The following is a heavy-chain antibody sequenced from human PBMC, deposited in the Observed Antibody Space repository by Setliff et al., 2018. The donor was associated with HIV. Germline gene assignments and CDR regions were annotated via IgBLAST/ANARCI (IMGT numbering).Heavy chain of an antibody. J-gene: IGHJ6*03. V-gene: IGHV4-39*01. CDR3: ARHRDPPGSSWIYYYYYMDL. Sequence: SETLSLTCTVYGGSISGSNYVWGWIRQTPRKGLEWIGTIHYSGSTYHNPSLESRLTISVDTSKNQVSLRLSSVTAADTGVYYCARHRDPPGSSWIYYYYYMDLWGEGTTVTV. CDR1: GGSISGSNYV. CDR2: IHYSGST. D-gene: IGHD6-13*01.